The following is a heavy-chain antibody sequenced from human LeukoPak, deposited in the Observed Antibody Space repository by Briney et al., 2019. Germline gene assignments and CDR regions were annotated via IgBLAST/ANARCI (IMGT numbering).Heavy chain of an antibody. V-gene: IGHV4-39*01. Sequence: SETLSLTCTVSGGSISSSSYYWGWIRQPPGKGLEWIGSIYSGGSTYYNPSLKSLVTISVDTSKNQFSLKVSSVTAADTAVYYCARQQIAAARFDDWGQGTLVTVSS. CDR1: GGSISSSSYY. CDR3: ARQQIAAARFDD. CDR2: IYSGGST. D-gene: IGHD6-13*01. J-gene: IGHJ4*02.